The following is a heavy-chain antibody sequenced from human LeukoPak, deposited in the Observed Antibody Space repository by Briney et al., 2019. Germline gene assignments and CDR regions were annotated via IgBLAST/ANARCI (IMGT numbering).Heavy chain of an antibody. J-gene: IGHJ4*02. CDR3: VRDTYRTAVAGSSGLGY. D-gene: IGHD6-19*01. CDR1: GFTFSSYS. V-gene: IGHV3-48*04. CDR2: ISSSSSTI. Sequence: GGSLRLSCAASGFTFSSYSMNWVRQAPGKGLEWVSYISSSSSTIYYADSVKGRFTISRDNAKNSVYLQMHSLRADDTAIYYCVRDTYRTAVAGSSGLGYWGQGTLVTVSS.